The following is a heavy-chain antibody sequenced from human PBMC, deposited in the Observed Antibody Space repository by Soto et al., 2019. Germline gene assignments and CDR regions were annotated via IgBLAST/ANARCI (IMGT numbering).Heavy chain of an antibody. CDR1: GFTFSSYG. D-gene: IGHD3-3*01. CDR2: ISYDGSTK. CDR3: AKEKRFLEWSPFDY. J-gene: IGHJ4*02. Sequence: GGSLRVSCAASGFTFSSYGMHWVRQAPGKGLEWVAVISYDGSTKYYADSVKGRFTISRDNSKNTLYLQMNSLRAEDTAVYYCAKEKRFLEWSPFDYWGQGTLVTVSS. V-gene: IGHV3-30*18.